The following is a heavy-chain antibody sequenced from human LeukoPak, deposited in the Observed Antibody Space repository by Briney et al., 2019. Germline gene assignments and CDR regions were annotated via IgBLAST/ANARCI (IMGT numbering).Heavy chain of an antibody. CDR3: ARPRAPRGYSSFDY. CDR2: ISSSGSTI. Sequence: GGSLRLSCAASGFTFSSYEMNWVRQAPGKGLEWVSYISSSGSTIYYADSVKGRFTISRDNAKNSLYLQMNSLRAGDTAVYYCARPRAPRGYSSFDYWGQGTLVTVSS. J-gene: IGHJ4*02. V-gene: IGHV3-48*03. D-gene: IGHD5-18*01. CDR1: GFTFSSYE.